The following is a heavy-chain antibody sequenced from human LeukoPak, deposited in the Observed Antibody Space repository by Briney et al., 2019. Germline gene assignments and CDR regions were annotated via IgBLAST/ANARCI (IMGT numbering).Heavy chain of an antibody. V-gene: IGHV3-21*01. CDR2: INNVGSHI. CDR3: ARDPTQYLRYGYFDY. Sequence: PGGSLRLSCAASGFTFNSYGMHWVRQAPGKGLEWVSSINNVGSHIYYAGSVRGRFTISRDNAKNLLYLQMDSLRAEDTAVYYCARDPTQYLRYGYFDYWGQGTLVTVSS. CDR1: GFTFNSYG. J-gene: IGHJ4*02. D-gene: IGHD4-11*01.